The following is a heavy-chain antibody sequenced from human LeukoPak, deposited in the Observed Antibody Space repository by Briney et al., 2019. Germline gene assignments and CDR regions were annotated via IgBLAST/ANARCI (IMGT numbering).Heavy chain of an antibody. CDR3: AGKAVAGPYFDY. D-gene: IGHD6-19*01. CDR1: GGSFSGYY. J-gene: IGHJ4*02. V-gene: IGHV4-34*01. CDR2: INHSGST. Sequence: SETLSLTCVVYGGSFSGYYWSWIRQPPGKGLEWIGEINHSGSTNYNPSLKSRVTISVDTSKNQFSLKLSSVTAADTAVYYCAGKAVAGPYFDYWGQGTLVTVSS.